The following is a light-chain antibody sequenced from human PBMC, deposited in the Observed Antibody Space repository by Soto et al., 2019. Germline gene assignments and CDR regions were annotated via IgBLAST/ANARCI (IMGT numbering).Light chain of an antibody. J-gene: IGLJ1*01. CDR3: SSYTTTNTLYG. CDR1: NSDVGVYNY. Sequence: QSALPQPASVAGSPGQSITIPCTGTNSDVGVYNYVSGYQHHPGKAPKLMIYEVFNRPSGVSSRFSGSKSGSTASLTISGLQAEDEADYYCSSYTTTNTLYGFGTGTKGTVL. CDR2: EVF. V-gene: IGLV2-14*01.